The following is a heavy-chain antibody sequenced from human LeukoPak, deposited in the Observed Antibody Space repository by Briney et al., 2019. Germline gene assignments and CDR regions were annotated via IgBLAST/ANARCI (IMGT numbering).Heavy chain of an antibody. V-gene: IGHV3-23*01. CDR3: AIGEDFDY. CDR1: GFTFSSYA. D-gene: IGHD1-26*01. Sequence: PGGSLRLSCAASGFTFSSYAMSWVRRAPGKGLEWVSTITASGGYTYYADSVKGRFTLSRDYSENTLYLQMNSLRADDTAVYYCAIGEDFDYWGQGTLVTVSS. J-gene: IGHJ4*02. CDR2: ITASGGYT.